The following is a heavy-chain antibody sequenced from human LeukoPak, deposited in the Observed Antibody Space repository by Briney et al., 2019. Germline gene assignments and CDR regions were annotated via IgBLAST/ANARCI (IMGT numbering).Heavy chain of an antibody. V-gene: IGHV1-8*01. D-gene: IGHD4-17*01. CDR3: ARGDIPYGDYQYYFDY. Sequence: ASVKVSCKASGYTFTSYDINWVRQATGQGLEWMGWMNPNSGNSGYAQKFQGRVTMTRNTSISTAYMELSSLRSEDTAVYYCARGDIPYGDYQYYFDYWGQGTLVTVSS. CDR1: GYTFTSYD. CDR2: MNPNSGNS. J-gene: IGHJ4*02.